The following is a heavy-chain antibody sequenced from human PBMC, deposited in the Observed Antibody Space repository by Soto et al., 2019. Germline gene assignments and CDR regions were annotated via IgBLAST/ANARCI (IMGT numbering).Heavy chain of an antibody. Sequence: QVQLVESGGGVVQPGRSLRLSCAASGFTFSSYGMHWVRQAPGKGLEWVAVISYDGSNKYYADSVKGRFTISRDNSKNTLYLQMNSLRAEDTAVYYCAEDPRLTNWNYPAYWGQGTLVTVSS. CDR1: GFTFSSYG. CDR3: AEDPRLTNWNYPAY. J-gene: IGHJ4*02. V-gene: IGHV3-30*18. CDR2: ISYDGSNK. D-gene: IGHD1-20*01.